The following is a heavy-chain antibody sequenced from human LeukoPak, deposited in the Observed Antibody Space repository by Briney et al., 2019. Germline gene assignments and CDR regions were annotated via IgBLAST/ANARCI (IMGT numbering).Heavy chain of an antibody. D-gene: IGHD6-19*01. J-gene: IGHJ4*02. CDR1: GGSISSYY. Sequence: SETLSLTCTVSGGSISSYYWSWIRQPPGKGLEWIGYIYYSGSTNYNPSLKSRVTISVDTPKNQFSLKLSSVTAADTAVYYCAGTTGYSSGWYNYWGQGTLVTVSS. CDR2: IYYSGST. CDR3: AGTTGYSSGWYNY. V-gene: IGHV4-59*08.